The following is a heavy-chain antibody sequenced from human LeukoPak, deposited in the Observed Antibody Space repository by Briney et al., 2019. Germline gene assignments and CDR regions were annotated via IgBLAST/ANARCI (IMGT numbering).Heavy chain of an antibody. J-gene: IGHJ6*02. V-gene: IGHV3-66*01. CDR2: IYSGGSI. CDR1: GFTVSSNY. CDR3: ARDLWSGYDFYYYGMDV. Sequence: GGSLRLSCAASGFTVSSNYMSWVRQAPGKGLEWVSVIYSGGSIYYADSVKGRFTISRDNSKNTLYLQMNSLRAEDTAVYYCARDLWSGYDFYYYGMDVWGQGTTVTVSS. D-gene: IGHD3-3*01.